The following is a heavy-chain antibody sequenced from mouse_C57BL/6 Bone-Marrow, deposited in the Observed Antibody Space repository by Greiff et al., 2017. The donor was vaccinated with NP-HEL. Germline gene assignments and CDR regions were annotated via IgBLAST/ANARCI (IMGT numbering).Heavy chain of an antibody. CDR1: GFNIKDYY. CDR3: TTGGYGSSYGFAY. D-gene: IGHD1-1*01. J-gene: IGHJ3*01. V-gene: IGHV14-4*01. CDR2: IDPENGDT. Sequence: EVQLQQSGAELVRPGASVKLSCTASGFNIKDYYMHWVKQRPEQGLEWIGWIDPENGDTEYASKFQGKATITADTSSNTAYLQLSSLTSEDTAVYYCTTGGYGSSYGFAYWGQGTLVTVSA.